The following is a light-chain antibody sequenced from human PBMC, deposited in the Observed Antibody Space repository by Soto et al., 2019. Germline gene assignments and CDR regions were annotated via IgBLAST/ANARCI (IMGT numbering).Light chain of an antibody. CDR1: QSIGNY. Sequence: EIVLSQSPATLSLSPGQRASLSCRASQSIGNYLAWYQHKPGQAPRLLIYEASNRATGIPPRFSANGSGTDFTLTISSLQPEDLGVYYCQQRTNSLITLGQETRLEIE. CDR2: EAS. CDR3: QQRTNSLIT. J-gene: IGKJ5*01. V-gene: IGKV3-11*01.